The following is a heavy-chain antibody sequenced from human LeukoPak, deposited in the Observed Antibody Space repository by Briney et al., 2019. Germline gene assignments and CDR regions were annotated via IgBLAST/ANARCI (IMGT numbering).Heavy chain of an antibody. CDR2: IYPGDSDT. V-gene: IGHV5-51*01. CDR3: ARQAPASRTRALEIDY. Sequence: GESLKISCKGSGYSFTSYWTGWVRQMPGKGLEWMGIIYPGDSDTRYSPSFQGQVTISADKSISTAYLQWSSLKASDTAMYYCARQAPASRTRALEIDYWGQGTLVTVSS. CDR1: GYSFTSYW. J-gene: IGHJ4*02. D-gene: IGHD2-15*01.